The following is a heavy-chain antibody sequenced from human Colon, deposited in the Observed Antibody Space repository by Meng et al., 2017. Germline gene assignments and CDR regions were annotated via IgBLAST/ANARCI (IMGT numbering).Heavy chain of an antibody. CDR1: GFIFNNYR. D-gene: IGHD3-16*01. CDR2: IDYGGIST. J-gene: IGHJ4*02. Sequence: EVQLVESGGGLVEPGGSLRLSCADSGFIFNNYRMNWVRQAPGKGLEWVSVIDYGGISTYYADSVKGRFTISRDNAKNSVSLQMNNLRAEDTAVYYCVREEYDPRDFWGQGTLVTVSS. CDR3: VREEYDPRDF. V-gene: IGHV3-21*01.